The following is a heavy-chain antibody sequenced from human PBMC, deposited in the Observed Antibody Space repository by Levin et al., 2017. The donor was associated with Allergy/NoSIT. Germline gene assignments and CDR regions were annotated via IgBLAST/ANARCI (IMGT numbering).Heavy chain of an antibody. CDR3: ARVADGQTMAVRLDF. D-gene: IGHD4/OR15-4a*01. V-gene: IGHV3-7*01. CDR1: GFTFSSYW. J-gene: IGHJ4*02. CDR2: IKQDGSEK. Sequence: PGGSLRLSCAASGFTFSSYWMSWVRQAPGKGLEWVANIKQDGSEKYYVDSVKGRFTISRDNPKNSLYLQMNSLRAEDTAVYYCARVADGQTMAVRLDFWGQGTLVTVSS.